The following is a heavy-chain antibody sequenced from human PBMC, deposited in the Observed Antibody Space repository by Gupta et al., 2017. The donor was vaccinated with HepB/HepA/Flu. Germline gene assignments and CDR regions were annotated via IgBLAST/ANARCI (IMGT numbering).Heavy chain of an antibody. V-gene: IGHV3-23*01. Sequence: EVQLLESGGGLVQPGGSLRLSCAASGFTFSSAGMSWVRQTPGRGLEWVSSIGGNGRNTYYADSVKGRFTISRDNSKNILYLQMNRLRAEDTALYYCAKDIRRGENYGYFDFWAQGTLVTVSS. CDR2: IGGNGRNT. J-gene: IGHJ4*02. CDR1: GFTFSSAG. CDR3: AKDIRRGENYGYFDF. D-gene: IGHD4-17*01.